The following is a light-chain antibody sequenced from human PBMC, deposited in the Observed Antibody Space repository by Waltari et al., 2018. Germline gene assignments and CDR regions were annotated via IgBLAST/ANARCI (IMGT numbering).Light chain of an antibody. CDR1: QGISNS. CDR2: AAS. CDR3: QQYYSTPWT. V-gene: IGKV1-NL1*01. J-gene: IGKJ1*01. Sequence: DIQMAQSPSSLSASVGDRVTITCRASQGISNSLAWYQQKPGKAPKLLLYAASRLESGVPSRCSGSGSGTDYTLTISSLQPEDFATYYCQQYYSTPWTFGQGTKVEIK.